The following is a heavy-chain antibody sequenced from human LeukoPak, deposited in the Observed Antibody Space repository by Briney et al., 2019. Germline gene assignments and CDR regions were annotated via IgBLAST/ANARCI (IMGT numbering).Heavy chain of an antibody. D-gene: IGHD3-10*01. CDR2: ITGSGGST. CDR3: ARELFDFDY. J-gene: IGHJ4*02. CDR1: GFTFDNFA. V-gene: IGHV3-23*01. Sequence: WGSLRLSCAPSGFTFDNFAMTWFRQAPGKGLQWGSEITGSGGSTYYADSVKGRFTISRDNSKNPLYLQLNSLRAEDTAIYYCARELFDFDYWGQGTLVTVSS.